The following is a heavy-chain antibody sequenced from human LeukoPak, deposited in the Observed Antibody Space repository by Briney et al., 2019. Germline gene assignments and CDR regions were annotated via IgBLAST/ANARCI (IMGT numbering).Heavy chain of an antibody. CDR1: GGAISSSSAY. CDR2: IYYSKNT. Sequence: SETLSLTCTVSGGAISSSSAYWGWIRQPPGKGLEWIGSIYYSKNTYYNPSLKSRVTISADTSQNQFSQTMGSVSATDTAVYYCVSPRGFSYGYFAYWGQGTLVTVSS. CDR3: VSPRGFSYGYFAY. V-gene: IGHV4-39*01. D-gene: IGHD5-18*01. J-gene: IGHJ4*02.